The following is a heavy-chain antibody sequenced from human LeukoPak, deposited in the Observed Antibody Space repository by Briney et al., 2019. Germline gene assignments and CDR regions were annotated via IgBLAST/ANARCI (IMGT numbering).Heavy chain of an antibody. V-gene: IGHV1-69*13. Sequence: SVKVSCKASGGTFISYAISWVRQAPGQGLEWMGGIIPIFGTANYAQKFQGRVTITADESTSTAYMELSSLRSEDTAVYYCAIDRLQYNWFDPWGQGTLVTVSS. CDR3: AIDRLQYNWFDP. J-gene: IGHJ5*02. CDR1: GGTFISYA. D-gene: IGHD4-11*01. CDR2: IIPIFGTA.